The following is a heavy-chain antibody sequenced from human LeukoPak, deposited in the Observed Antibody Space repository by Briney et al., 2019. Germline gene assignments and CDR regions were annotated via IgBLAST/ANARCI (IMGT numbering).Heavy chain of an antibody. V-gene: IGHV1-69*04. Sequence: SVKVSCKASGGTFSSYTISWVRQAPGQGLEWMGRIIPILGIANYAQKFQGRVTITADKSTSTAYMELSSLRSEDTAVYYCARDKGFRSGSPYYYYGMDVWGQGTTVTVSS. CDR3: ARDKGFRSGSPYYYYGMDV. CDR2: IIPILGIA. D-gene: IGHD3-3*01. CDR1: GGTFSSYT. J-gene: IGHJ6*02.